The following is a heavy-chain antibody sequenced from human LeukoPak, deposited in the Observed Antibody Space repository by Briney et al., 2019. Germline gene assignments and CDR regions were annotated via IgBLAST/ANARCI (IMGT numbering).Heavy chain of an antibody. CDR2: FDPEDGET. CDR1: GYTLTELS. Sequence: GASVKVSCKVSGYTLTELSMHWVRQAPGKGLEWMRGFDPEDGETIYAQKFQGRVTMTEDTSTDTAYMELSSLRSEDAAVYYCATRPVAGTLRYFDYWGQGTLVTVSS. D-gene: IGHD6-19*01. V-gene: IGHV1-24*01. CDR3: ATRPVAGTLRYFDY. J-gene: IGHJ4*02.